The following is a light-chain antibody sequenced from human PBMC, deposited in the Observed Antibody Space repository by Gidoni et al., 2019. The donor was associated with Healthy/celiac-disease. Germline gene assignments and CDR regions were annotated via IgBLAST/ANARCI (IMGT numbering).Light chain of an antibody. J-gene: IGKJ3*01. CDR1: QSISSY. CDR2: AAS. V-gene: IGKV1-39*01. Sequence: DIQMTQSPSSLSASVGDRVTITCRASQSISSYLNWYQQKPGKAPKLLIYAASSLQSGVPSRFSGSGSGTDFTRTISSLQPEDFATYYCQQSYSNPFTFGPGTKVDIK. CDR3: QQSYSNPFT.